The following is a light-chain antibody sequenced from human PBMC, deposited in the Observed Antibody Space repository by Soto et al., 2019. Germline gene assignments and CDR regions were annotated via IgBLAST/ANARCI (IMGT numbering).Light chain of an antibody. CDR1: SNDVGGYNY. CDR3: CSYAGSYTWV. Sequence: QSALTQPRSVSGSPGQSVTISCTGTSNDVGGYNYVSWHQQHPGKAPKLMIYDVNKRPSGVPDRFSGSKSGNTASLTISGLQADDEADYYCCSYAGSYTWVFGGGTKVTVL. CDR2: DVN. V-gene: IGLV2-11*01. J-gene: IGLJ3*02.